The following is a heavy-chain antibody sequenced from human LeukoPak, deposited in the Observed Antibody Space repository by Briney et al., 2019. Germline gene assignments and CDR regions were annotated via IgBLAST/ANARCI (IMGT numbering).Heavy chain of an antibody. J-gene: IGHJ5*02. V-gene: IGHV3-23*01. CDR3: AKQPYQYVSGSPSWLDP. CDR2: ISGSSGST. CDR1: EFTFSRYA. D-gene: IGHD3-10*01. Sequence: PGGSLRLSCAASEFTFSRYAMSWVRQAPGKGLEWVSGISGSSGSTYYADSVKGRFTISRDNSKNTLYLQMNALRAEDTAIYFCAKQPYQYVSGSPSWLDPWGQGTLVTVSS.